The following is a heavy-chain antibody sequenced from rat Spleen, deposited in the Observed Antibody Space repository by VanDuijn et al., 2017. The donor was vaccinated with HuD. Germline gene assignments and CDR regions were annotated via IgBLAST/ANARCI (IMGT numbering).Heavy chain of an antibody. CDR1: AYSIISSYR. CDR2: LNSAGTT. V-gene: IGHV3-3*01. CDR3: ARSRYNNYVMDA. Sequence: VQLQESGPGLVKPSQSLSLTCSVTAYSIISSYRWNWIRKFLGNKLEWMGHLNSAGTTSYNPSLKSRISITRDTSKNQFFLHVNSVSTEDTATYYCARSRYNNYVMDAWGQGASVTVSA. D-gene: IGHD1-10*01. J-gene: IGHJ4*01.